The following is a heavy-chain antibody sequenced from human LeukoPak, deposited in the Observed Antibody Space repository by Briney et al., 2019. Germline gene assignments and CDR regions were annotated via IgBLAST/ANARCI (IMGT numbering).Heavy chain of an antibody. Sequence: GGSLRLSCAASGFTFSSYSMNWVRQAPGKGLGWVSSISSSSSYIYYADSVKGRFTISRDNAKNSLYLQMNSLRAEDTAVYYCARLNGGTASDYWGQGTLVTVSS. CDR2: ISSSSSYI. J-gene: IGHJ4*02. CDR1: GFTFSSYS. D-gene: IGHD2-21*02. CDR3: ARLNGGTASDY. V-gene: IGHV3-21*01.